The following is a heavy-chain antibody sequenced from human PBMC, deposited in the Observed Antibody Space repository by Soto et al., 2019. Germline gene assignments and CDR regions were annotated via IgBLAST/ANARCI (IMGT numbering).Heavy chain of an antibody. CDR2: MSYDGTKQ. Sequence: GGSPRLSCAASGFTFSTYGMHWVRQAPGKGLEWVAAMSYDGTKQYYVDSVKGRFTISRDNSRITLFLQLNSLRDEDTAVYYCAKEYGSTWIDHWGQGTPVTVSS. J-gene: IGHJ4*02. D-gene: IGHD6-13*01. V-gene: IGHV3-30*18. CDR3: AKEYGSTWIDH. CDR1: GFTFSTYG.